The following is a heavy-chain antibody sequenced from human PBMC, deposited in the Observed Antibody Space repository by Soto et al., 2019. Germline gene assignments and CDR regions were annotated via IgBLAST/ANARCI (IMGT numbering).Heavy chain of an antibody. CDR2: ISYDGSNK. CDR1: GFTFSSYG. V-gene: IGHV3-30*18. J-gene: IGHJ4*02. Sequence: GGSLRLSCAASGFTFSSYGMHWVRQAPGKGLEWVAVISYDGSNKYYADSVKGRFTISRDNSKNTLYLQMNSLRAEDTAVYYCAKDASGGSSLYWGQGTLVTVSS. CDR3: AKDASGGSSLY. D-gene: IGHD2-15*01.